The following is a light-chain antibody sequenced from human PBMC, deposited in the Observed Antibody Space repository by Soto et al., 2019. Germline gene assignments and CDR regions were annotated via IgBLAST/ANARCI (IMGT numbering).Light chain of an antibody. CDR2: GAT. Sequence: EIVLTQSPDTLSLSPGERATLSCRASQSVSSIYWAWYQQTPDQAPRLLIYGATNRATGIPNRFSGSAAGKHITLIISRLEPEYFAVYYCQQYGSSRAFGQGTKVEI. V-gene: IGKV3-20*01. CDR3: QQYGSSRA. J-gene: IGKJ1*01. CDR1: QSVSSIY.